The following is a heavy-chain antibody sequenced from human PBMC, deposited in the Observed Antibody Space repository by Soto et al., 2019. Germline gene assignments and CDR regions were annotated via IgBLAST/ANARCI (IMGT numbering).Heavy chain of an antibody. Sequence: QVQLVQSGAEVKKPGSSVKVSCKASGGTFHTYNINWVRQAPGQGLEWMGGILPIFGTTNYAQRFQGRVTITADDSTSTAYMELSSLRSEDTAVYYCARDETGDSYYYYYGMDVWGQGTTVTVTS. V-gene: IGHV1-69*01. CDR2: ILPIFGTT. CDR1: GGTFHTYN. J-gene: IGHJ6*02. CDR3: ARDETGDSYYYYYGMDV. D-gene: IGHD7-27*01.